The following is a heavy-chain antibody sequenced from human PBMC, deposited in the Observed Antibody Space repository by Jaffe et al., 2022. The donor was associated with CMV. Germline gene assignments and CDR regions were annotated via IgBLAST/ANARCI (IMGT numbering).Heavy chain of an antibody. CDR2: INSNGGST. CDR3: AREVETGTADY. V-gene: IGHV3-64*07. D-gene: IGHD1-7*01. CDR1: GFTFSRCT. J-gene: IGHJ4*02. Sequence: EVQLVESGGGLVQQGGSLRLSCAASGFTFSRCTMHWVRQAPGKGLEAVSAINSNGGSTVYTDSVKGRFTISRDNSKNMVYLQMDSLRAEDMAMYYCAREVETGTADYWGQGTLVTVSS.